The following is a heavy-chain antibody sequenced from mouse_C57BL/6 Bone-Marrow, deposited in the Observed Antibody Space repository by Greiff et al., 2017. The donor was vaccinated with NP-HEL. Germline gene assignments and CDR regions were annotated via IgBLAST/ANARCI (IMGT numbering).Heavy chain of an antibody. Sequence: EVQLQQSGAELVRPGASVKLSCTASGFNFKDDYMHWVKQRPEQGLAWIGWIDPENGDTEYASKFQGKATITADTSSNTAYLQLSSLTSEDTAVCYCTDYYGSSPAWFAYWGQGTRVTVSA. J-gene: IGHJ3*01. CDR1: GFNFKDDY. CDR2: IDPENGDT. V-gene: IGHV14-4*01. CDR3: TDYYGSSPAWFAY. D-gene: IGHD1-1*01.